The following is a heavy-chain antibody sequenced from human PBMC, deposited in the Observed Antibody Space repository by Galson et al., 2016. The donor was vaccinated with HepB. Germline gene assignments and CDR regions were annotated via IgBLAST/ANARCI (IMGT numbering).Heavy chain of an antibody. CDR2: IWYDGNKK. Sequence: SLRLSCAASQFIFSNYAMHWVRQAPGKGLEWVAVIWYDGNKKYYADSVKGRFTIFRDNSKDTLFLQMDSLRVEDTALYYCVRDRIYPGGLEVWGQGTTVTVSS. CDR1: QFIFSNYA. J-gene: IGHJ6*02. CDR3: VRDRIYPGGLEV. D-gene: IGHD2/OR15-2a*01. V-gene: IGHV3-33*01.